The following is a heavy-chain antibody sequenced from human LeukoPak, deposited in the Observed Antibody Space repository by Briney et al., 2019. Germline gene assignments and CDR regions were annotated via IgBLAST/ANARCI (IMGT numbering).Heavy chain of an antibody. CDR1: GGSISSSSYY. Sequence: SETLSLTCTVSGGSISSSSYYWGWIRQPPGKGLEWIGSIYYSGSTYYNASLKSRVTISVDTSKNQFSLKLSSVTAADTAVYYCASSQRGYSYGYSLNWGQGTLVTVSS. J-gene: IGHJ4*02. V-gene: IGHV4-39*07. CDR3: ASSQRGYSYGYSLN. D-gene: IGHD5-18*01. CDR2: IYYSGST.